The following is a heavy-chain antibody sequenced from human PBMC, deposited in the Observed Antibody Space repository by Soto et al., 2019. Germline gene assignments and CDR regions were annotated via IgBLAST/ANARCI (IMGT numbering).Heavy chain of an antibody. J-gene: IGHJ5*02. CDR3: AGQRSPEGWFDP. CDR2: VTVTGGST. Sequence: EVEMLESGGGLVQPGRSLRLSCAASAISFNTYGVTWVRQAPGKGLEWVSTVTVTGGSTYYADSVKGRFTISRDRSNYTVSLLLNSLRVEDTAIYYCAGQRSPEGWFDPWGQGTLVTVSS. CDR1: AISFNTYG. V-gene: IGHV3-23*01. D-gene: IGHD3-10*01.